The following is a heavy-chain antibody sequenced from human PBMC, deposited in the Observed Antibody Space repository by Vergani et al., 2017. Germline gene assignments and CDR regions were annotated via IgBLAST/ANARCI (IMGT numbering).Heavy chain of an antibody. CDR1: GFTFSSYA. CDR2: SSGSGGST. D-gene: IGHD5-24*01. CDR3: AKAHDGYQPEGGMDV. J-gene: IGHJ6*02. Sequence: EVQLLESGGGLVQPGGSLRLPCAASGFTFSSYAMSWVRQAPGRGREWVSASSGSGGSTYYADSVKGRFTISRDNSKNTLYLQMNSLRAEDTAVYYCAKAHDGYQPEGGMDVWGQGTTVTVSS. V-gene: IGHV3-23*01.